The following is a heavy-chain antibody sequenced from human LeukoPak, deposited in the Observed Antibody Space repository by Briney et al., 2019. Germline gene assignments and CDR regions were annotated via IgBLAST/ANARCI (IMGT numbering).Heavy chain of an antibody. V-gene: IGHV4-31*03. CDR3: ASGFYYYDSSGYYADAFDI. CDR1: GGSISSGGYY. Sequence: PSETLSLTCTVSGGSISSGGYYWSWIRQHPGKGLEWIGYIYYSGSTYRNPSLKSRVTISVDTSKNQFSLKLSSVTAADTAVYYCASGFYYYDSSGYYADAFDIWGQGTMVTVSS. D-gene: IGHD3-22*01. CDR2: IYYSGST. J-gene: IGHJ3*02.